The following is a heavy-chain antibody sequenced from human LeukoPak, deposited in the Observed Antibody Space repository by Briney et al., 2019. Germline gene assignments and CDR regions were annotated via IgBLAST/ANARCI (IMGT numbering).Heavy chain of an antibody. CDR2: IYYGGST. D-gene: IGHD6-19*01. Sequence: PSETLSLTCAVYGGSFSGYYWGWIRQPPGKGLEWIGNIYYGGSTYYSPSLKSRVTISLDTSKSQFSLRLSSVTAADTAIYYCARGIAVAGPPDYWGQGTLVTVSS. V-gene: IGHV4-34*01. CDR3: ARGIAVAGPPDY. CDR1: GGSFSGYY. J-gene: IGHJ4*02.